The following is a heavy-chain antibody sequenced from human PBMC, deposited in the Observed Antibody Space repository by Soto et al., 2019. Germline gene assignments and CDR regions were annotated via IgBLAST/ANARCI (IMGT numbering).Heavy chain of an antibody. D-gene: IGHD3-22*01. V-gene: IGHV3-30*02. Sequence: PGGSLRLSCAASGFTFSTYGMHWVRQAPGKGLEWVAFIQYHGINKDYADSVKGRFTISRDNSRNTLYLKMNSLRAEDTAVYYCARGLDYDSSGYYLDFWGQGALVTVSS. CDR1: GFTFSTYG. J-gene: IGHJ4*02. CDR3: ARGLDYDSSGYYLDF. CDR2: IQYHGINK.